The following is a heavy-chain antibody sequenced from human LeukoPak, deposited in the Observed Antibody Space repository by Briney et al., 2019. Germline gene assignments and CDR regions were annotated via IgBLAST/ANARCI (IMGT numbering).Heavy chain of an antibody. Sequence: GASVKVSCKASGYTFTSYYMHWVRQAPGQGLEWMGIINPSGGSTSYAQKFQGRVTITADKSTSTAYMELSSLRSEDTAVYYCARDTKRSRARWENLGIDPWGQGTLVTVSS. J-gene: IGHJ5*02. CDR3: ARDTKRSRARWENLGIDP. V-gene: IGHV1-46*01. CDR2: INPSGGST. D-gene: IGHD3-16*01. CDR1: GYTFTSYY.